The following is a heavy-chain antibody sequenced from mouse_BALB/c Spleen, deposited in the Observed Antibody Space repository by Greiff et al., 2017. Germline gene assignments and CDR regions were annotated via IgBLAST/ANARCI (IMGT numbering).Heavy chain of an antibody. CDR1: GYTFTSYT. D-gene: IGHD2-14*01. CDR3: ARPDYRYHAFDY. V-gene: IGHV1-4*01. J-gene: IGHJ2*01. CDR2: INPSSGYT. Sequence: QVQLQQSGAELARPGASVKMSCKASGYTFTSYTMHWVKQRPGQGLEWIGYINPSSGYTNYNQKFKDKATLTADKSSSTAYMQLSSLTSEDSAVYYCARPDYRYHAFDYWGQGTTLTVSS.